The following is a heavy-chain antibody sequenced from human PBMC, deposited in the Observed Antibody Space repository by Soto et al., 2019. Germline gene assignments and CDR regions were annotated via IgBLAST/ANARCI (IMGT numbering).Heavy chain of an antibody. CDR1: GFTFSSYI. Sequence: GGSLRLSCAASGFTFSSYILNWVGQAPGKGKEWISYITSDSSALYYADSVRGRFTISRDNARNSLYLQMNSLRDEDTAVYFCASLVFHFIVYYYDSDRYSAFDVWGQGTMVTVXS. D-gene: IGHD3-22*01. V-gene: IGHV3-48*02. CDR2: ITSDSSAL. CDR3: ASLVFHFIVYYYDSDRYSAFDV. J-gene: IGHJ3*01.